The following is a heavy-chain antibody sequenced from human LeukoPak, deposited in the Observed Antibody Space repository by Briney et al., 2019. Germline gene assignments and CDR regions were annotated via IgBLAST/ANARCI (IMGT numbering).Heavy chain of an antibody. CDR2: ISFDGTNK. D-gene: IGHD3-16*01. CDR3: AKGKDLYGALDI. CDR1: GFTVTTSV. J-gene: IGHJ3*02. V-gene: IGHV3-30*18. Sequence: ALRLSCAVSGFTVTTSVMLWVRRAPGKGLDWVALISFDGTNKYYADSVKGRFTISRDNSKNTLYLQMNSLRVEDTAVYYCAKGKDLYGALDIWGQGTMVAVSS.